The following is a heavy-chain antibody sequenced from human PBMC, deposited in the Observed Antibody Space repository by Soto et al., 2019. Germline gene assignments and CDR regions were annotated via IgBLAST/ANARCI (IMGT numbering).Heavy chain of an antibody. Sequence: PSETLSLTCAVYGGSFSGYYWSWIRQPPGKGLEWIGEINHSGSTNYNPSLKSRVTISVDTSNNQFSLKLSSVTAADTAVYYCARADRITMVRGVKGMAVGGQGTTLTVS. V-gene: IGHV4-34*01. D-gene: IGHD3-10*01. J-gene: IGHJ6*02. CDR2: INHSGST. CDR3: ARADRITMVRGVKGMAV. CDR1: GGSFSGYY.